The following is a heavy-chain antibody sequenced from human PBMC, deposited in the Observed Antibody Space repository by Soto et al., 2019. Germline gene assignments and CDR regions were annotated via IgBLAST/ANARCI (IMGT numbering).Heavy chain of an antibody. CDR1: GDSVAKYW. J-gene: IGHJ4*01. CDR2: IYPGHSDT. CDR3: ARSGYSSSDFDH. V-gene: IGHV5-51*01. D-gene: IGHD6-13*01. Sequence: GGSLKISCQGSGDSVAKYWMGWVRQKPGKGLEWMGIIYPGHSDTRYSPSCQGHVTISSDKSLNTAYLQWSSLRASDTAVYSCARSGYSSSDFDHWGQGTLVTVSS.